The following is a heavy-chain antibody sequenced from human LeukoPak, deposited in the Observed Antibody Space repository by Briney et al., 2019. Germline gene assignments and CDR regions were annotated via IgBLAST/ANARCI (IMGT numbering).Heavy chain of an antibody. CDR2: FDPENAEI. J-gene: IGHJ4*02. CDR1: GNTLRELP. Sequence: ASVKVSCKLSGNTLRELPIQGGCPTRGKGLGWMAGFDPENAEIVYAQKFQGRVTMTEDTSTNTAYMELTSLTSDDTALYYCATRGSDFWSGFDFWGQGTQVTVSS. CDR3: ATRGSDFWSGFDF. D-gene: IGHD3-3*01. V-gene: IGHV1-24*01.